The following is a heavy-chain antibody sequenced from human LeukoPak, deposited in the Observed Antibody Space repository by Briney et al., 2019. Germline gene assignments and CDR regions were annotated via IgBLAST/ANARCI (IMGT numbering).Heavy chain of an antibody. CDR2: INPNSGDT. CDR1: GYTFICYF. CDR3: ARGKRLGGYSYYFDY. V-gene: IGHV1-2*02. D-gene: IGHD2-21*01. Sequence: ASVKVSCKASGYTFICYFMHWVRQAPGQGLEWMGWINPNSGDTNYAQKFQGRVTMTRDTSISTAYMELSRLRSDDTAVYFCARGKRLGGYSYYFDYWGQGTLVTVSS. J-gene: IGHJ4*02.